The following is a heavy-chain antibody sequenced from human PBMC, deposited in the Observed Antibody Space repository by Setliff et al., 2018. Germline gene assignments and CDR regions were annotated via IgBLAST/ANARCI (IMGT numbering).Heavy chain of an antibody. CDR3: ARDRPGAIFGVVTPFDY. CDR2: IYHSGST. D-gene: IGHD3-3*01. CDR1: GYSISSGYY. Sequence: SETLSLTCAVSGYSISSGYYWGWIRQPPGKGLEWIGSIYHSGSTYYNPSLKSRVTISVDTSKNQFSLKLTSVTAADTAVYYCARDRPGAIFGVVTPFDYWGQGTLVTVSS. J-gene: IGHJ4*02. V-gene: IGHV4-38-2*02.